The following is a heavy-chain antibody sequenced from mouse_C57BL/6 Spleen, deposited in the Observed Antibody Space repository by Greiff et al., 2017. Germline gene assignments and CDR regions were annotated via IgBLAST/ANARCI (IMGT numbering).Heavy chain of an antibody. D-gene: IGHD1-1*01. CDR1: GFTFSSYA. CDR3: ARDNYGTKADYFDY. CDR2: ISDGGSYT. V-gene: IGHV5-4*01. Sequence: EVQRVESGGGLVKPGGSLKLSCAASGFTFSSYAMSWVRQTPEKRLEWVATISDGGSYTYYPDNVKGRFTISRDNAKNNLYLQMSNLKSEDTAMYYCARDNYGTKADYFDYWGQGTTLTVSS. J-gene: IGHJ2*01.